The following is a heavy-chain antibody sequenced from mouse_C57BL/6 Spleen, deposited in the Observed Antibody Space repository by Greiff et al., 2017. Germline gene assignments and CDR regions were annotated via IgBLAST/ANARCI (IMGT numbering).Heavy chain of an antibody. V-gene: IGHV15-2*01. CDR1: DSEVFPIAY. Sequence: VQLQQSGSELRSPGSSVKLSCKDFDSEVFPIAYMSWVRQKPGHGFEWIGGILPSIGRTIYGEKFEDKATLDADTLSNTAYLELNSLTSEDSAIYYCARESDYYGSRGYFDVWGTGTTVTVSS. D-gene: IGHD1-1*01. J-gene: IGHJ1*03. CDR2: ILPSIGRT. CDR3: ARESDYYGSRGYFDV.